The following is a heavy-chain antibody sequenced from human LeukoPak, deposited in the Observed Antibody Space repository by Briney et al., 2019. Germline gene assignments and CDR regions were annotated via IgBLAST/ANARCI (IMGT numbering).Heavy chain of an antibody. CDR1: GYTFTGYY. J-gene: IGHJ4*02. D-gene: IGHD7-27*01. CDR3: AKFDQDWGTFDY. V-gene: IGHV1-2*02. CDR2: IEPDNGDT. Sequence: ASVKVSCKASGYTFTGYYMHWLRQAPGQGLEWMGWIEPDNGDTNYVKKFQGRVTMTRDTSITTAYMELSLRSDDTAVYYCAKFDQDWGTFDYWGQGTVVTVSS.